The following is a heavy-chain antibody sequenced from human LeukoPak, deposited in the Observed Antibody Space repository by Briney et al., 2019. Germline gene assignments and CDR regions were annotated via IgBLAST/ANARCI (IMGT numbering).Heavy chain of an antibody. Sequence: ASVKVSCKASGCTFTSYDINWVRQATGQGLEWMGWMNPNSGNTGYAQKFQGRVTMTRNTSISAAYMELSSLRSEDTAVYYCARGQRWLQPDAFDIWGQGTMVTVSS. CDR2: MNPNSGNT. CDR1: GCTFTSYD. D-gene: IGHD5-24*01. CDR3: ARGQRWLQPDAFDI. V-gene: IGHV1-8*01. J-gene: IGHJ3*02.